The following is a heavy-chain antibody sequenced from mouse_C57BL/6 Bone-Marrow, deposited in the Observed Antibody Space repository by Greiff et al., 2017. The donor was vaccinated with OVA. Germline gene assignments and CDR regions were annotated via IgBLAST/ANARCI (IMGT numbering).Heavy chain of an antibody. J-gene: IGHJ3*01. Sequence: VQLQQSGAELARPGASVKLSCKASGYTFTSYGISWVKQRTGQGLEWIGEIYPRSGNTYYNEKFKGKATLTADKSSSTAYMELRSLTSEDSAVYVCARRSGGYYVRTWFAYWGQGTLVTVSA. V-gene: IGHV1-81*01. CDR2: IYPRSGNT. D-gene: IGHD2-3*01. CDR3: ARRSGGYYVRTWFAY. CDR1: GYTFTSYG.